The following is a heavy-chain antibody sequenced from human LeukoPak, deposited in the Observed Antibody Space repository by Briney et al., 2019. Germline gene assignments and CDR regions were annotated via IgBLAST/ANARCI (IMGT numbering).Heavy chain of an antibody. CDR2: ISASGVST. J-gene: IGHJ4*02. CDR3: ARDMFTRYGDDYFFDY. Sequence: PGGSLRLSCAASGFTFSSYAMSWVRQAPGKGLEWVSAISASGVSTYYADSVDGRFTISRDNSKGTLFLQMDSLRAEDTALYYCARDMFTRYGDDYFFDYWGQGSLVTVSS. CDR1: GFTFSSYA. V-gene: IGHV3-23*01. D-gene: IGHD4-17*01.